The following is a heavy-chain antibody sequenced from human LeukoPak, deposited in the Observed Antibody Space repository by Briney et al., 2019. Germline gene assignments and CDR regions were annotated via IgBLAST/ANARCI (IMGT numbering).Heavy chain of an antibody. CDR3: TRETYCSSTSCSQGEYFQH. J-gene: IGHJ1*01. Sequence: SVKVSCKASGYTFTSYDINWVRQAPGQGLEWMGGIIPIFGTANYAQKFQGRVTITADESTSTAYMELSSLRSEDTAVYYCTRETYCSSTSCSQGEYFQHWGQGTLVTVSS. V-gene: IGHV1-69*13. CDR1: GYTFTSYD. CDR2: IIPIFGTA. D-gene: IGHD2-2*01.